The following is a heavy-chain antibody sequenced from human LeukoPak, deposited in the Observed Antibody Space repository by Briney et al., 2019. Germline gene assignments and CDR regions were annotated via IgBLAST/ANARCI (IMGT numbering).Heavy chain of an antibody. CDR1: GGSFSAYY. Sequence: SETLSLICAVYGGSFSAYYWSWIRQPPGKGLEWIGYIYYSGSTNYNPSLKSRVTISVDTSKNQFSLKLSSVTAADTAVYYCARTWTLAVASLYYFDYWGQGTLVTVSS. CDR3: ARTWTLAVASLYYFDY. D-gene: IGHD6-19*01. J-gene: IGHJ4*02. CDR2: IYYSGST. V-gene: IGHV4-59*01.